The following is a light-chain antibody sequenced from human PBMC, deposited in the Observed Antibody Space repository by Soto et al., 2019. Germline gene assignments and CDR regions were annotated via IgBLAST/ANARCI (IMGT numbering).Light chain of an antibody. CDR2: DVT. V-gene: IGLV2-14*01. Sequence: QSALTQPASVSGSLGRSVTISCPETGSTIGGYPYVSCYQQYPGKAPKLMIHDVTERPSGVSNRFSGSKSGNKASLTISGLQAEDEADYYCSSYTSSSHVVFGGGTKVTVL. J-gene: IGLJ2*01. CDR1: GSTIGGYPY. CDR3: SSYTSSSHVV.